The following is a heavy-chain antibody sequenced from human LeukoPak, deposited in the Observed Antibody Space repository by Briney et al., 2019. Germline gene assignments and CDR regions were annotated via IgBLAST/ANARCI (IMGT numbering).Heavy chain of an antibody. CDR3: ARRPINCIIANCYVDY. D-gene: IGHD3-3*02. J-gene: IGHJ4*02. CDR1: EYTFTSCD. V-gene: IGHV1-8*01. Sequence: SGSVKVSCKASEYTFTSCDINWVRQATGQGLEWMGWMNPNSGNTGYAQKFQGRVTMTRNTSISTAYMELSSLRSEDTAVYFCARRPINCIIANCYVDYWGQGTLVTVSS. CDR2: MNPNSGNT.